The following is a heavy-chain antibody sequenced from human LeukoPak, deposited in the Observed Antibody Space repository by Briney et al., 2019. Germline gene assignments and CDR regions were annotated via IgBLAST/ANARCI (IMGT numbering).Heavy chain of an antibody. CDR1: GFTFSNYG. Sequence: PGRSLRLSCAASGFTFSNYGMHWVRQAPGKGLEWVALIRYDGSKKDYADSVKGRFTISRDNAKNTLYLQMNSLRDEDTAVYYCARAGYYRFDYWGQGTLVTVSS. J-gene: IGHJ4*02. CDR2: IRYDGSKK. D-gene: IGHD2/OR15-2a*01. V-gene: IGHV3-33*01. CDR3: ARAGYYRFDY.